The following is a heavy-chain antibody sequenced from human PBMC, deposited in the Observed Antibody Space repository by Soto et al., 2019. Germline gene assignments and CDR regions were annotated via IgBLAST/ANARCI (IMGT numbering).Heavy chain of an antibody. J-gene: IGHJ6*03. CDR2: IYYSGST. V-gene: IGHV4-31*03. Sequence: SETLSLTCTVSGGSISSGGYYWSWIRQHPGKGLEWIGYIYYSGSTYYNPSLKSRVTISVDTSKNQFSLKLSSVTAADTAVYYCARATFNYYYGSGSSSYYMDVWGKGTTVTVSS. D-gene: IGHD3-10*01. CDR1: GGSISSGGYY. CDR3: ARATFNYYYGSGSSSYYMDV.